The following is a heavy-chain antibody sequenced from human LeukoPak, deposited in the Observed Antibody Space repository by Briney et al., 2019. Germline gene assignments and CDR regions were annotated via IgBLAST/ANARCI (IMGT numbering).Heavy chain of an antibody. CDR1: GFTVSSNY. V-gene: IGHV3-66*01. CDR3: ARALGYSSSSPLGY. CDR2: IYSGGST. J-gene: IGHJ4*02. D-gene: IGHD6-13*01. Sequence: GGSLRLSCAASGFTVSSNYMSWVRQAPGKGLEWVSVIYSGGSTYYADSVKGRFTISRDNSKNTLYLQMNSLRAEDTAVYYCARALGYSSSSPLGYRGQGTLVTVSS.